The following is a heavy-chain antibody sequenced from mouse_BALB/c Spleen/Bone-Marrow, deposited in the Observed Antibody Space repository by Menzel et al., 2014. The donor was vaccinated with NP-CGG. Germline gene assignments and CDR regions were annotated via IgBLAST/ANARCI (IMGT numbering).Heavy chain of an antibody. Sequence: EVQVVESGPELGKPGASVKISCKASGYSFTDYNMNWVKQSNGKSLEWIGNIDPYYGGTSYNQKFKGKATLTVDKSSNTAYMQLKSLTSEDSAVYYSTRDGYYEGFYAMDYWGQGTSVTVSS. V-gene: IGHV1-39*01. CDR1: GYSFTDYN. CDR2: IDPYYGGT. J-gene: IGHJ4*01. D-gene: IGHD2-3*01. CDR3: TRDGYYEGFYAMDY.